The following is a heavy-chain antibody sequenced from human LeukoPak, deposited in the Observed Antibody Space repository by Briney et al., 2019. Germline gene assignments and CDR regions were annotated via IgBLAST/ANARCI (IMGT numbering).Heavy chain of an antibody. D-gene: IGHD2-21*02. CDR2: IYYSGST. V-gene: IGHV4-30-4*01. J-gene: IGHJ4*02. CDR1: GVSISSGDYY. CDR3: ARGQATSYIYCGGDCSPYYFDY. Sequence: PSQTLSFTCTVSGVSISSGDYYWRWIRQPPGKGLEWIGYIYYSGSTYYNPSLKSRVTISVDTSKNQFSLKLSSVTAADTAVYYCARGQATSYIYCGGDCSPYYFDYWGQGTLVTVSS.